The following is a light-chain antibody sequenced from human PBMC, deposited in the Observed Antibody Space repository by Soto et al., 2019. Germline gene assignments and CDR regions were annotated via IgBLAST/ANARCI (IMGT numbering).Light chain of an antibody. Sequence: EMVMTQSPATLSVSPWERATLSCRASQSVSSYLAWYQQKPGQAPRLLIYGASSRATGIPDRFSGSGSGTDFTLTISRLEPEDFAVYYCQQYGSSRTFGQGTKVDIK. CDR2: GAS. J-gene: IGKJ1*01. V-gene: IGKV3-20*01. CDR1: QSVSSY. CDR3: QQYGSSRT.